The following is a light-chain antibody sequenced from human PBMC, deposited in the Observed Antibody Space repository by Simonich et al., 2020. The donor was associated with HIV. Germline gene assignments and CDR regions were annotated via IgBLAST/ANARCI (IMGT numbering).Light chain of an antibody. V-gene: IGLV2-23*01. CDR1: SSDVGSYNL. CDR3: CSYAPRNTLGV. Sequence: QSALTQRASVSGSPGQSITISCTGTSSDVGSYNLVPWYQQHPGKAPKLMIYEGTKRPTGVTHRFSGSKSGNTASLTISGLQAEDEADYYCCSYAPRNTLGVFGGGTKLTVL. J-gene: IGLJ2*01. CDR2: EGT.